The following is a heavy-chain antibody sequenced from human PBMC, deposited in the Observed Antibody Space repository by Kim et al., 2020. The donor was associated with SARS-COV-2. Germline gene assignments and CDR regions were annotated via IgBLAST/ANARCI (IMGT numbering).Heavy chain of an antibody. CDR3: ARVRALSIVGATTADY. V-gene: IGHV1-3*01. CDR2: INASNGNT. CDR1: GYTFTSYA. J-gene: IGHJ4*02. D-gene: IGHD1-26*01. Sequence: ASVKVSCKASGYTFTSYAMHWVRQAPGQRLEWMGWINASNGNTKYSQKFQGRVTITRDTSASTAYMELSSLRSEDTAVYYCARVRALSIVGATTADYWGQGTLVTVSS.